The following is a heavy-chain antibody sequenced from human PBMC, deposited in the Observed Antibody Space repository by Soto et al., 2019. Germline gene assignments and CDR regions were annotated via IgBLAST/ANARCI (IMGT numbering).Heavy chain of an antibody. J-gene: IGHJ5*02. CDR1: GGSISSATYY. D-gene: IGHD3-9*01. Sequence: SETLSLTCTVSGGSISSATYYWDWIRQPPGKGLEWIGAIYYSGSAYYNPSLKSRVTISVDTSKNQFFLRLSSVTAADTAVYYCARHPSNYDILTGPWGQGTLVTVSS. CDR3: ARHPSNYDILTGP. V-gene: IGHV4-39*01. CDR2: IYYSGSA.